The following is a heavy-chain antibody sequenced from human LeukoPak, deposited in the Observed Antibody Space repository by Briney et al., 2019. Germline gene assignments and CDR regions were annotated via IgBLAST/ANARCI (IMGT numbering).Heavy chain of an antibody. J-gene: IGHJ4*02. CDR3: ARDNYYGSGSYAEYYFDY. Sequence: PSETLSLTCTVSGGSISSYYWSWIRQPAGKGLEWIGRIYTSGSTNYNPSLKSRVTMSVGTSKNQFSLKLSSVTAADTAVYYCARDNYYGSGSYAEYYFDYWGQGTLVTVSS. CDR1: GGSISSYY. CDR2: IYTSGST. D-gene: IGHD3-10*01. V-gene: IGHV4-4*07.